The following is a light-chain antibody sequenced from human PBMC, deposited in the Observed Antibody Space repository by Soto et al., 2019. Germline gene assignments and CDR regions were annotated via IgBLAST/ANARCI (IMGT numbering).Light chain of an antibody. J-gene: IGLJ1*01. CDR2: EVT. CDR3: ASYAGSRTYV. CDR1: SDIGNYSL. V-gene: IGLV2-23*02. Sequence: QSALTQPASVSGSPGQSVTISCSGSDIGNYSLVPWHQHLPGRAPKLLIFEVTMRPSGISDRFSGSKSASTASLTISGLQAEDEGDYYCASYAGSRTYVFGSGTKVTVL.